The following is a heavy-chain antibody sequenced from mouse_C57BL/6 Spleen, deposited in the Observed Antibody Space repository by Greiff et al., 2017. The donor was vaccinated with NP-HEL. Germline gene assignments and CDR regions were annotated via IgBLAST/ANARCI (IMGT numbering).Heavy chain of an antibody. CDR2: IRNKANGYTT. CDR1: GFTFPDYY. CDR3: ASHYYGSSYWYFDV. Sequence: DVMLVESGGGLVQPGGSLSLSCAASGFTFPDYYMSWVRQPPGKALEWLGFIRNKANGYTTEYSASVKGRYTISRDNSQSILDLQMNALRAEDSATYYCASHYYGSSYWYFDVWGTGTTVTVSS. D-gene: IGHD1-1*01. V-gene: IGHV7-3*01. J-gene: IGHJ1*03.